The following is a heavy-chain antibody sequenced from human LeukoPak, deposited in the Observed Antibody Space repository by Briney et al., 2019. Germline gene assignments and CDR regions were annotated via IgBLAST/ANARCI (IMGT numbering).Heavy chain of an antibody. D-gene: IGHD5-12*01. V-gene: IGHV4-4*02. CDR1: GGSISSSNW. J-gene: IGHJ5*02. CDR3: ARSYSGYLSWFDP. Sequence: SGTLSLTCAVSGGSISSSNWWSWVRQPPGKGLEWIGEIYHSGSTNYNPSLKSRVTISVDKSKNQFSLKLSSVTAADTAVYYCARSYSGYLSWFDPWGQGTLVTVSS. CDR2: IYHSGST.